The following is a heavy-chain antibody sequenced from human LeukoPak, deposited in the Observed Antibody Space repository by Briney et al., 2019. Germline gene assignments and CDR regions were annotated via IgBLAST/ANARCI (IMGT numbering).Heavy chain of an antibody. CDR2: INSDGGGA. CDR3: ARDVPHNWFDT. J-gene: IGHJ5*02. V-gene: IGHV3-74*01. Sequence: SRINSDGGGAIYADSVKGRFIVSRDNAKNTLYLQMNSLRAEDTAVYYCARDVPHNWFDTWGQGTLVTVSS.